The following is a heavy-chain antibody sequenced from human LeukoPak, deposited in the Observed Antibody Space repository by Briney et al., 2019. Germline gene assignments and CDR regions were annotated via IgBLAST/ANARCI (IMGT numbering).Heavy chain of an antibody. D-gene: IGHD2-2*01. J-gene: IGHJ6*02. CDR2: IWYDGSNK. CDR3: ARDLYCSSTSCRPSDYYYGMDV. V-gene: IGHV3-33*01. Sequence: GRSLRLSCAASGFTFSSYGMHWVRQAPGKGLEWVAVIWYDGSNKYYADSVKGRFTISRDNSKNTLYLQMNSLRAEDTAVYYCARDLYCSSTSCRPSDYYYGMDVWGQGTTVTVSS. CDR1: GFTFSSYG.